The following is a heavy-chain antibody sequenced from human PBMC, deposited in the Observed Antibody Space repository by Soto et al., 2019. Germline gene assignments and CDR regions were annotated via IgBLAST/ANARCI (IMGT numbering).Heavy chain of an antibody. J-gene: IGHJ6*02. D-gene: IGHD3-10*01. CDR3: ARGVGFGYYYYHMGL. Sequence: KALETLSLTCTVSGDSVTSVSDYWSWIRQPPGKGLEWIGYIYYSGSADYNPSLGSRVTISIDTSKNQFSLKLTSVTAADTAVYYCARGVGFGYYYYHMGLWGQGTTVTVSS. CDR2: IYYSGSA. V-gene: IGHV4-61*01. CDR1: GDSVTSVSDY.